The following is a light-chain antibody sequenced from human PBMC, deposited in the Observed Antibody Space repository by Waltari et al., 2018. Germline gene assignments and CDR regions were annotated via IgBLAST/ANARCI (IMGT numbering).Light chain of an antibody. Sequence: QSALTQPPSASGSPGQSVTIPCPGSSSDVGGFNYVSWYQQHPGKAPKLMIYEVSKRHTGVPDRFAGSKSGNTAYLSVSGLQAEEEADYDGTSYASSSGGVFGGGTKLTVL. CDR2: EVS. V-gene: IGLV2-8*01. CDR1: SSDVGGFNY. CDR3: TSYASSSGGV. J-gene: IGLJ3*02.